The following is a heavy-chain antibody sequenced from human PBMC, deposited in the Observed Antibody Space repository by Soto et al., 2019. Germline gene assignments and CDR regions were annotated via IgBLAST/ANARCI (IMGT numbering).Heavy chain of an antibody. J-gene: IGHJ6*02. CDR3: ASPDSSSEYYYYGMDV. V-gene: IGHV5-10-1*01. CDR2: IDPSDSYT. Sequence: GESLKISCKGSGYSFTSYWISWVRQMPGKGLEWMGRIDPSDSYTNYSPSFQGHVTISADKSISTAYLQWSSLKASDTAMYYCASPDSSSEYYYYGMDVWGQGTTVTAP. D-gene: IGHD6-6*01. CDR1: GYSFTSYW.